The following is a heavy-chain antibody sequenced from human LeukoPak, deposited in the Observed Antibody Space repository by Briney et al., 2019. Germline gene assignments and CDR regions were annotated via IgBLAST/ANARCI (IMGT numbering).Heavy chain of an antibody. CDR3: AKDISFGGNPAFEH. D-gene: IGHD3-16*01. Sequence: ASVKVSCKASGYTFTSYTIHWVRQAPGQRLEWMGWINAGNGNTKYSQEFQDRVTITRDTSASTAYMELSSLRPEDTAVYYCAKDISFGGNPAFEHWGQGIPVTVSS. CDR2: INAGNGNT. CDR1: GYTFTSYT. J-gene: IGHJ4*02. V-gene: IGHV1-3*03.